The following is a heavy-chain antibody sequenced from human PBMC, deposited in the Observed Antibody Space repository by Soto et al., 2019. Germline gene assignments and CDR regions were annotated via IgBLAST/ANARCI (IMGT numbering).Heavy chain of an antibody. V-gene: IGHV1-46*01. Sequence: QMQLVQSGAEVKRPGASVRVSCKSSGYTFTSFYIHWVRQAPGQGLEWMGIINPSGGITNFAQRFEGRVAITRGMSTNTQYMELSSLKSDDTAVYYCASSPGFSSSLYGIPPGPSHAMDVGGQETTVTVS. CDR2: INPSGGIT. D-gene: IGHD6-13*01. CDR1: GYTFTSFY. J-gene: IGHJ6*02. CDR3: ASSPGFSSSLYGIPPGPSHAMDV.